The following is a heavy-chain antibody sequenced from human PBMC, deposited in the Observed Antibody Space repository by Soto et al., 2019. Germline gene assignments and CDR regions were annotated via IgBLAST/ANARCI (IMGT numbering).Heavy chain of an antibody. CDR1: GFTFSSHW. D-gene: IGHD4-4*01. CDR3: ARDDYSWARDY. J-gene: IGHJ4*02. Sequence: EVPLVESGGGLVQPGGSLRLSCAASGFTFSSHWMSWVRQAPGKGLEWVANIKHDGSETYYVDSVKGRFTNSRDNAKNSLYLQRHGLRAEDTAVYYGARDDYSWARDYWGQGTLVTVSS. CDR2: IKHDGSET. V-gene: IGHV3-7*01.